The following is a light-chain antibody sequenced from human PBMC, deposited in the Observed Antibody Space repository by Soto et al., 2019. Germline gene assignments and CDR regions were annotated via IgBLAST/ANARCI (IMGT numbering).Light chain of an antibody. CDR2: HAS. Sequence: DIQMTHSPAALSASVVDRVTITFRASQSIDRWLAWYQQRPGKAPKILIYHASSLETGVPSRFSGSGSGTESTLTISSLQPDDFATYYCKHYNSYGKFGQGTKVDIK. V-gene: IGKV1-5*01. CDR3: KHYNSYGK. J-gene: IGKJ1*01. CDR1: QSIDRW.